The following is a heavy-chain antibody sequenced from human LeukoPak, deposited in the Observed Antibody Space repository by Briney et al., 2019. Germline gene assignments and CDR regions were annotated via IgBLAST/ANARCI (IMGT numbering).Heavy chain of an antibody. Sequence: PGRSLRLSCAASGFTFSSYGMHWVRQAPGKGLEWVAVISYDGSNKCYADSVKGRFTISRDNSKNTLYLQMNSLRAEDTAVYYCAKGEYVGTYYYDSNGYWGQGTLVTVSS. D-gene: IGHD3-22*01. V-gene: IGHV3-30*18. CDR3: AKGEYVGTYYYDSNGY. CDR2: ISYDGSNK. CDR1: GFTFSSYG. J-gene: IGHJ4*02.